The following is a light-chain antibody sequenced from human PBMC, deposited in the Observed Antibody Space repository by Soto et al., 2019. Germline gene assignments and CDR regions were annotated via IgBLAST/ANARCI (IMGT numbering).Light chain of an antibody. J-gene: IGLJ2*01. CDR2: GNS. V-gene: IGLV1-40*01. Sequence: QSVLTQPPSVSGAPGQTVTISCTGSSCNIGAGYDVHWYQQLPGTAPKLLIYGNSNRPSRVSVRVSGSKSGTSASLAITGLAAADEADYYCQSYDSSLGGTVVFGGGTKLTVL. CDR3: QSYDSSLGGTVV. CDR1: SCNIGAGYD.